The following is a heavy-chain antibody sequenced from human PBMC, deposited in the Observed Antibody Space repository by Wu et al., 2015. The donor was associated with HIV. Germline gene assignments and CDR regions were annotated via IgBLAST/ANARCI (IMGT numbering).Heavy chain of an antibody. D-gene: IGHD3-3*01. V-gene: IGHV1-2*02. CDR1: GYTFTAYY. CDR3: ARDWQFQVSFGDFYMDI. J-gene: IGHJ6*03. Sequence: QVQLVQSGTEMKKSGASVKVSCKTSGYTFTAYYIHWVRQAPGRGLEWMGWVNPANGDANFAQAFQTRATVTSDTFTNTVNLIMAGLQSNDTATYFCARDWQFQVSFGDFYMDIWGNGTTVIVS. CDR2: VNPANGDA.